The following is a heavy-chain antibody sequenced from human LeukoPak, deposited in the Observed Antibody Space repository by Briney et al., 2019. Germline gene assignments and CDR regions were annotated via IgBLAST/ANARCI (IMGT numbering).Heavy chain of an antibody. CDR2: IYHSGST. J-gene: IGHJ4*02. CDR3: AREGVYYYDSSGYSPGTAPY. Sequence: SETLSLTCTVSGYSISSGYYWGRIRQPPGKGLEWIGSIYHSGSTYYNPSLKSRVTISVDTSKNQFSLKLSSVTAADTAVYYCAREGVYYYDSSGYSPGTAPYWGQGTLVTVSS. D-gene: IGHD3-22*01. V-gene: IGHV4-38-2*02. CDR1: GYSISSGYY.